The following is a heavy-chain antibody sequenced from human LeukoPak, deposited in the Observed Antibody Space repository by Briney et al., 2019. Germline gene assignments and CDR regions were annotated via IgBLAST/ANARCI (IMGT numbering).Heavy chain of an antibody. Sequence: SETLSLTCTVSGGSISSYYWSWIRQPPGEGLEWIGYIHYSGSTNYSPSLKSRVTISVATSKNQFSLRLKSVTAADTAVYFCARTGDYSRSTGGWFDPWGQGILVTVSS. CDR2: IHYSGST. D-gene: IGHD4-11*01. V-gene: IGHV4-59*01. J-gene: IGHJ5*02. CDR1: GGSISSYY. CDR3: ARTGDYSRSTGGWFDP.